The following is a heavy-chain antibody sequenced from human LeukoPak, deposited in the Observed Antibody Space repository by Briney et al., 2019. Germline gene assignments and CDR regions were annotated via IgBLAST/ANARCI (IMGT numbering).Heavy chain of an antibody. CDR1: GLTFSNYG. D-gene: IGHD2-2*01. CDR2: ISSAGTTE. CDR3: ARPYCRSTRCYLYLYDLEV. Sequence: GGSLTLSCAASGLTFSNYGMHWARHAPGRGPEWVTFISSAGTTEYDGGSVNGRFRVSRDSCKDTLYLHLNSVRNEDTAVYYGARPYCRSTRCYLYLYDLEVWGQG. V-gene: IGHV3-30*03. J-gene: IGHJ6*02.